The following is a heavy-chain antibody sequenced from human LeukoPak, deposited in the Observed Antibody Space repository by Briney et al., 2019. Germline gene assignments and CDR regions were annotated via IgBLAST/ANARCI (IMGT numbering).Heavy chain of an antibody. J-gene: IGHJ4*02. CDR3: ARDRSSGWFDC. CDR1: GFTFSSYA. V-gene: IGHV3-30-3*01. CDR2: ISYDGSNK. D-gene: IGHD6-19*01. Sequence: GGSLRLSCAASGFTFSSYAMHWVRQAPGKGLEWVAVISYDGSNKYYADSVKGRFTISRDNSKNTLYLQMNSLRAEDTAVYYCARDRSSGWFDCWGQGTLVTVPS.